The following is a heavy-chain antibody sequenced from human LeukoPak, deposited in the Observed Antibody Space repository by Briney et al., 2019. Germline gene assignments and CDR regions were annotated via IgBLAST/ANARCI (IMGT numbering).Heavy chain of an antibody. CDR3: ARSDGYYYMDV. D-gene: IGHD2-21*02. Sequence: PGGSLRLSCAASGFTFSSYDTHWVRQATGKGLEWVSAIGTAGDTYYPGSVKGRFTISRENAKNSLYLQMNSLRAGDTAVYYCARSDGYYYMDVWGKGTTVTVSS. CDR1: GFTFSSYD. J-gene: IGHJ6*03. V-gene: IGHV3-13*04. CDR2: IGTAGDT.